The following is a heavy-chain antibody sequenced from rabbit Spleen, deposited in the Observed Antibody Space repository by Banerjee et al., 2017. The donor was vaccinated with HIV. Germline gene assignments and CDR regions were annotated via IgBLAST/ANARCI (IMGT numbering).Heavy chain of an antibody. CDR3: AREASSGWGVVSFYFSL. V-gene: IGHV1S40*01. Sequence: QQLVESGGGLVKPGASLTLTCTASGFSFSSGYDMCWVRQAPGKGLEWIACIGTGVGDTYYANWAKGRFTISKTSSTTVTLQVTSLTAADTATYFCAREASSGWGVVSFYFSLWGPGTLVTVS. CDR1: GFSFSSGYD. D-gene: IGHD4-1*01. J-gene: IGHJ4*01. CDR2: IGTGVGDT.